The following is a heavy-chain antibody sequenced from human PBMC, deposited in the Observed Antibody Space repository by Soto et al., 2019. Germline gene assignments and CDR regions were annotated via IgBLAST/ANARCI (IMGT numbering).Heavy chain of an antibody. Sequence: ASLKVSWKDSGYTFTSYYINWVRQATGQGLEWMGWMNPNSGNTGYAQKFQGRVTMTRNTSISTAYMELRSLRSEDTAVYYCARGQGPMEWFDPWGQGTLVT. CDR2: MNPNSGNT. J-gene: IGHJ5*02. CDR3: ARGQGPMEWFDP. D-gene: IGHD3-3*01. V-gene: IGHV1-8*01. CDR1: GYTFTSYY.